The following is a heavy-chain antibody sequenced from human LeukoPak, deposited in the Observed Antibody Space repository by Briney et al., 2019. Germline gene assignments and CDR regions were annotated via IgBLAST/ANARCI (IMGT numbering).Heavy chain of an antibody. V-gene: IGHV4-39*01. CDR3: ARHLYCSSTSCPNWFDP. D-gene: IGHD2-2*01. CDR2: IYYSGST. Sequence: SETLSLTCTVSGSSISSSSYYWGWIRQPPGMGLEWIGSIYYSGSTYYNPSLKSRVTISVDTSKNQFSLKLSSVTAADTAVYYCARHLYCSSTSCPNWFDPWGQGTLFTVSS. CDR1: GSSISSSSYY. J-gene: IGHJ5*02.